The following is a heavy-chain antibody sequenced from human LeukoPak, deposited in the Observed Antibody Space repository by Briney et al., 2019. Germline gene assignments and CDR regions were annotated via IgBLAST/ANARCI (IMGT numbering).Heavy chain of an antibody. CDR1: RFTVSSNY. CDR3: ARPPGLSGHYSYYSGLDV. CDR2: IYSGGNT. D-gene: IGHD3-9*01. J-gene: IGHJ6*02. Sequence: GGSLRLSCAASRFTVSSNYINWVRQAPGKGLEWVSIIYSGGNTYYADSVRGRFIISRDDFENTVYLQMNSLRAEDTAVYYCARPPGLSGHYSYYSGLDVWGQGTTVTVSS. V-gene: IGHV3-66*04.